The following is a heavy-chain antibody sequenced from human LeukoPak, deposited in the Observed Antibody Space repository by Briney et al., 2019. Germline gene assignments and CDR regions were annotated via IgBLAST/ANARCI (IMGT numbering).Heavy chain of an antibody. CDR3: ARSRRPVAGSRSPFDY. V-gene: IGHV4-4*07. CDR2: IYTSGST. D-gene: IGHD6-19*01. Sequence: SETLSLTCTVSGGSISSYYWSWIRQPAGKGLEWIGRIYTSGSTNYNPSLKSRVTMSVDTSKNQFSLKLSSVTAADTAVYYCARSRRPVAGSRSPFDYWGQGTLVTVSS. CDR1: GGSISSYY. J-gene: IGHJ4*02.